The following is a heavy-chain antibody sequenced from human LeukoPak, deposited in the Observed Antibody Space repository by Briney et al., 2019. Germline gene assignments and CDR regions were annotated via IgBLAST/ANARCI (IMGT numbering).Heavy chain of an antibody. V-gene: IGHV3-11*01. CDR3: ARDLSYYDSSGYYAHNHPRGDY. Sequence: GGSLRLSCAASGFTFSDYYMSWIRQAPGKGLEWVSYISSSGSTIYYADSVKGRFTISRDNAKNSLYLQMSSLRAEDTAVYYCARDLSYYDSSGYYAHNHPRGDYWGQGTLVTVSS. J-gene: IGHJ4*02. CDR2: ISSSGSTI. D-gene: IGHD3-22*01. CDR1: GFTFSDYY.